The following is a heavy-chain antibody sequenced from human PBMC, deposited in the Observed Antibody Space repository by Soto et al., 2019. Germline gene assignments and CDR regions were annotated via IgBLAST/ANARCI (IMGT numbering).Heavy chain of an antibody. CDR3: ARDKERQRFGGNYYYAMDI. Sequence: QVQLVQSGAEVKKPGSSVKVSCKASGGTFNTFAISWVRQAPGQGFEWLGGIIPIFRTPDYAQKFQGRVTIIADESASTAYMELSSLRSEDTAVYYCARDKERQRFGGNYYYAMDIWGQGTTVTVS. CDR1: GGTFNTFA. CDR2: IIPIFRTP. J-gene: IGHJ6*02. V-gene: IGHV1-69*12. D-gene: IGHD3-3*01.